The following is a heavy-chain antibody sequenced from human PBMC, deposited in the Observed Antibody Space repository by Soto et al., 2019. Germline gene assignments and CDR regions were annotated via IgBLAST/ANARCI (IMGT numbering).Heavy chain of an antibody. CDR2: ITSDGDST. Sequence: GGSLRLSCSVSGFTFSKYAMHWVRQAPGKGLEYVSGITSDGDSTWHADSVKDRFTISRDNSKNTLFLQMSSLRVEDTAIYFCVKGNQLLRYYFECWGPGTLVTV. CDR1: GFTFSKYA. D-gene: IGHD2-15*01. V-gene: IGHV3-64D*06. CDR3: VKGNQLLRYYFEC. J-gene: IGHJ4*01.